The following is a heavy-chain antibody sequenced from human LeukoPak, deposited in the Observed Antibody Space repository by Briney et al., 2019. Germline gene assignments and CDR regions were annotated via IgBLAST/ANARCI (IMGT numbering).Heavy chain of an antibody. D-gene: IGHD7-27*01. Sequence: GGSLRLSCAASGFIFNSYAMHWVRQAPGKGLEWVAVILSDGSNTYYAGSVKGRFTISRDNSKNTVHLQMNSLRGEDTAVYYCAKASGLGTSLGDYWGQGTLVTVSS. CDR1: GFIFNSYA. CDR2: ILSDGSNT. J-gene: IGHJ4*02. V-gene: IGHV3-30*04. CDR3: AKASGLGTSLGDY.